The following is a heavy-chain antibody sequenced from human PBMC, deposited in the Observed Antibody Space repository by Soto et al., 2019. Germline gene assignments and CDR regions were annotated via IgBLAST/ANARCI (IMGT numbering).Heavy chain of an antibody. V-gene: IGHV3-23*01. CDR1: GFTFNNYA. D-gene: IGHD2-15*01. CDR2: ARGSGAAT. Sequence: PGGSLRLSCAASGFTFNNYAMSWVRQAPGKGLEWVSAARGSGAATYYADSVNGRFTIPRDNSKNTVHLQMNSLRAEDTAIYYCAKGGFCSGGSCYPGFDYWGQGTLVTVSS. J-gene: IGHJ4*02. CDR3: AKGGFCSGGSCYPGFDY.